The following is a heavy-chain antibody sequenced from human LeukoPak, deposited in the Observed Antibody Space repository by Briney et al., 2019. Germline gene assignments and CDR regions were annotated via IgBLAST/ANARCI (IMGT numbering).Heavy chain of an antibody. Sequence: TEGSLRLSCAASGFTFSSYSMSWVRQAPGKGLEWVSVISGDGSTTYYADSVKGRFTISRDNSKNTVYLQMNSLRAEDTAVYHCAKGGWHNWFDPWGQGSLVAVSS. CDR2: ISGDGSTT. V-gene: IGHV3-23*01. CDR1: GFTFSSYS. D-gene: IGHD2-15*01. J-gene: IGHJ5*02. CDR3: AKGGWHNWFDP.